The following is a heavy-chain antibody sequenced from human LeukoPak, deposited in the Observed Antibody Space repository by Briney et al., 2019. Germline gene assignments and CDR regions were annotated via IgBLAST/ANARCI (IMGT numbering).Heavy chain of an antibody. CDR1: GFTFSSYW. CDR3: ARAGRADGDYHYFDY. V-gene: IGHV3-30-3*01. CDR2: VSYDGTNE. D-gene: IGHD4-17*01. Sequence: GGSLRLSCAASGFTFSSYWMNWARQAPGKGLEWVAAVSYDGTNEYYAESVRGRLTISRDNSKNTLYLQMNSLRDVDTAIYFCARAGRADGDYHYFDYWGQGTLVTVSS. J-gene: IGHJ4*02.